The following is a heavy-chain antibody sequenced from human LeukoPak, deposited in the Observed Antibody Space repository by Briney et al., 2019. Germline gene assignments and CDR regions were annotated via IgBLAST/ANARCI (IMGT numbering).Heavy chain of an antibody. CDR3: ARDHYGSGSSGFDP. D-gene: IGHD3-10*01. J-gene: IGHJ5*02. CDR2: IYYSGST. CDR1: GGSISSGGYH. V-gene: IGHV4-31*03. Sequence: SETLSLTCTVSGGSISSGGYHWSWIRQHPGKGLEWIGYIYYSGSTYYNPSLKSRVTISVDTSKNQFSLKLSSVTAADTAVYYCARDHYGSGSSGFDPWGQGTLVTVSS.